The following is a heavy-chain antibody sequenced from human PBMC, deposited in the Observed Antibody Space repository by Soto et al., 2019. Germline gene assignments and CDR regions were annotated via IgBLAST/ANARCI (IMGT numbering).Heavy chain of an antibody. V-gene: IGHV2-26*01. D-gene: IGHD5-12*01. CDR1: GFSLSNARMG. Sequence: SGPTLVNPTETLTLTCTVSGFSLSNARMGVSWIRQPPGKALEWLAHIFSNDEKSYSTSLKSRLTISKDTSKSQVVLTMTNMYPVDTATYYCARISFLWDWIRFSPFDPWGQGTLVTVSS. CDR2: IFSNDEK. CDR3: ARISFLWDWIRFSPFDP. J-gene: IGHJ5*02.